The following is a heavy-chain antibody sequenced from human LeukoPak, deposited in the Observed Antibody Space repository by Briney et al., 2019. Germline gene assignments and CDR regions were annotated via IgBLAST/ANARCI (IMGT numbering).Heavy chain of an antibody. CDR2: IYYSGST. D-gene: IGHD5-24*01. CDR1: GGSISSYY. CDR3: VRGEGWLANDY. V-gene: IGHV4-59*01. Sequence: SETLSLTCTVSGGSISSYYWSWIRQPPGKGLEWIGYIYYSGSTNYNPSLKSRVTISVDTSKNQYSLKLSSVTAADTAVYYCVRGEGWLANDYWGQGTLVTVSS. J-gene: IGHJ4*02.